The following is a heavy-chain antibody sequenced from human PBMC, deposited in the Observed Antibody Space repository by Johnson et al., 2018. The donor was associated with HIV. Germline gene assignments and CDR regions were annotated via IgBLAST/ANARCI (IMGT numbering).Heavy chain of an antibody. J-gene: IGHJ3*02. CDR2: FYRNDGST. CDR3: AKDGSGDVRVAFDI. Sequence: VQLVESGGGVVRPGGSLRLSCVASGFTLHDYDMNWVRQPPGKGLEWVSGFYRNDGSTTYAASVKGRFTISRDNSKNSLYLQMNSLRTEDTALYYCAKDGSGDVRVAFDIWGQGTMVTVSS. CDR1: GFTLHDYD. D-gene: IGHD6-19*01. V-gene: IGHV3-43*02.